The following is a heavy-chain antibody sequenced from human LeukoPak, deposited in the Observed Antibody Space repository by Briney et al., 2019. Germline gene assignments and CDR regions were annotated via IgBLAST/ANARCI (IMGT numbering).Heavy chain of an antibody. J-gene: IGHJ4*02. D-gene: IGHD6-13*01. CDR2: ISYDGSNK. CDR3: ARDRYSSSWYAINY. Sequence: GGSLRLSCAASGFTFGSYAMHWARQAPGKGLEWVAVISYDGSNKYYADSVKGRFTISRDNSKNTLYLQMNSLRAEDTAVYYCARDRYSSSWYAINYWGQGTLVTVSS. CDR1: GFTFGSYA. V-gene: IGHV3-30*04.